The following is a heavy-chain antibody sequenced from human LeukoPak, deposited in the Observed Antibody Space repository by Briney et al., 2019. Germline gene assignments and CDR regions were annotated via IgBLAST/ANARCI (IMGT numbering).Heavy chain of an antibody. Sequence: QPGGSLRLSCAASGFTFSSYAMSWVRQAPGKGLEWVSAISGSGGSTYYADSVKGRFTISRDNAKNSLYLQMNSLRAEDTAVYYCARALQLWLSGSDAFDIWGQGTMVTVSS. J-gene: IGHJ3*02. V-gene: IGHV3-23*01. CDR2: ISGSGGST. CDR3: ARALQLWLSGSDAFDI. D-gene: IGHD5-18*01. CDR1: GFTFSSYA.